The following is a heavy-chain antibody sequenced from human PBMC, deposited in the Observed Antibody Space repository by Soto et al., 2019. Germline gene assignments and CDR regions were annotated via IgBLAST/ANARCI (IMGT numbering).Heavy chain of an antibody. V-gene: IGHV4-34*01. J-gene: IGHJ4*02. Sequence: QVQLQQWGAGLLKPSETLSLTCAVYGGSFSGYYWSWIRQPPGKGLEWIGEINHSGSTNYNPSLKSRVTISVDTSKIQFSLKLSSVTAADTAVYYCARGAPRRDGYRSFLAYWGQGTLVTVSS. CDR3: ARGAPRRDGYRSFLAY. CDR1: GGSFSGYY. D-gene: IGHD5-12*01. CDR2: INHSGST.